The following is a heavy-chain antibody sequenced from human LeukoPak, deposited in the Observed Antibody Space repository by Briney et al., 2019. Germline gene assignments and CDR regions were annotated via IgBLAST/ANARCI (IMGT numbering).Heavy chain of an antibody. CDR2: ISWNSGSI. V-gene: IGHV3-9*03. D-gene: IGHD1-14*01. CDR1: RFTFDDYA. CDR3: AKDAVAASTGFFDY. J-gene: IGHJ4*02. Sequence: GGSLRLSCAASRFTFDDYAMHWVRQAPGKGLEWVSGISWNSGSIGYADSVKGRFTISRDNAKNSLYLQMNSLRAEDMALYYCAKDAVAASTGFFDYWGQGTLVTVSS.